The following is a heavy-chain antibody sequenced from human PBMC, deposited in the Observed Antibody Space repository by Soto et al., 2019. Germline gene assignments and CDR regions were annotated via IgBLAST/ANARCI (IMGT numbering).Heavy chain of an antibody. CDR3: ARESYYYGSGSYNWFDP. J-gene: IGHJ5*02. V-gene: IGHV1-8*01. D-gene: IGHD3-10*01. CDR1: GYTFTSYD. CDR2: MNPNSGNT. Sequence: QVQLVQSGAEVKKPGASVKVSCKASGYTFTSYDINWVRQATGQGLEWMGWMNPNSGNTGYAQKFQGRVTMTRNTSISTAYIELSSLRSEDTAVYYCARESYYYGSGSYNWFDPWGQGTLVTVSS.